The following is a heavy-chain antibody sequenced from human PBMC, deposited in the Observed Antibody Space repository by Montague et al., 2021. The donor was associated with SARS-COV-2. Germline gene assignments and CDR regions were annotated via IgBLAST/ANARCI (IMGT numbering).Heavy chain of an antibody. J-gene: IGHJ6*02. D-gene: IGHD5-12*01. V-gene: IGHV4-31*03. Sequence: TLSLTCTVSGGSISGGGYYWSWIRQHPGKGLEWIGYIYYSGSTYYNPSLKSRVTISVDTSKNQFSLKLSSVTAADTAVYYCARVEFDGGYDSVPLDVWGQGTTVTVSS. CDR3: ARVEFDGGYDSVPLDV. CDR2: IYYSGST. CDR1: GGSISGGGYY.